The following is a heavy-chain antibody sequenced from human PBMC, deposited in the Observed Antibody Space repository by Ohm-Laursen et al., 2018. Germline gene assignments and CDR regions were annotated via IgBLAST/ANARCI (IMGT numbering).Heavy chain of an antibody. V-gene: IGHV1-24*01. Sequence: SVKVSCKVSGYTLTDLSIHWVRQAPGKGLEWMGGLDPEDGETLYAQKFQGRVTMTEDRSTDTVYLELRSLRSDDTAVYYCARGRRIQLWLLSAFDIWGQGTMVTVSS. D-gene: IGHD5-18*01. CDR2: LDPEDGET. CDR3: ARGRRIQLWLLSAFDI. CDR1: GYTLTDLS. J-gene: IGHJ3*02.